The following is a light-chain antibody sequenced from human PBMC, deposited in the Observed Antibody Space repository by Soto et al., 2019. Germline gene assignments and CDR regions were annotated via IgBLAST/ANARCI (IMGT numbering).Light chain of an antibody. J-gene: IGKJ1*01. Sequence: EIVLTQSPATLSLSPGVRDTLSCRACLSVSSYLAWYQQKPCQAPRLLIYDASNRATGIPARFSGSGSGTDFTLTISSLEPEDFAVYYCQQRSNWPWTCGQGTKVEIK. CDR3: QQRSNWPWT. V-gene: IGKV3-11*01. CDR2: DAS. CDR1: LSVSSY.